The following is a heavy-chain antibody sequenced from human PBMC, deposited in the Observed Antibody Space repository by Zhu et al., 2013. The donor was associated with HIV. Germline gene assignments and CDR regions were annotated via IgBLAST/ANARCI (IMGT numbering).Heavy chain of an antibody. V-gene: IGHV3-48*04. J-gene: IGHJ4*02. Sequence: EVQLVESGGGLVQPGGSLRLSCAASGFNFNTYSMNWVRQAPGKGLEWVSYITDGSSIVFYADSVKGHSPSPETTPKNSLYLQMSSLRVEDTAVYYCARAADDSELLDYWGQGTLVTVSS. CDR3: ARAADDSELLDY. CDR1: GFNFNTYS. CDR2: ITDGSSIV. D-gene: IGHD1-26*01.